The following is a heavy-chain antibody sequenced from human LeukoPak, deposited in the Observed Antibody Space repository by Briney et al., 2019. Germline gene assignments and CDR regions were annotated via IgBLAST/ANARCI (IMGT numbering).Heavy chain of an antibody. CDR2: IYYSGST. J-gene: IGHJ4*02. CDR1: GGSISSSSYY. D-gene: IGHD3-16*01. CDR3: ARLMTFGGEPYYFDY. Sequence: PSETLSLTCTVSGGSISSSSYYWGWIRQPPGKGLEWIGSIYYSGSTYYDPSLKSRVTISVDTSKNQFSLKLSSVTAADTAVYYCARLMTFGGEPYYFDYWGQGTLVTVSS. V-gene: IGHV4-39*01.